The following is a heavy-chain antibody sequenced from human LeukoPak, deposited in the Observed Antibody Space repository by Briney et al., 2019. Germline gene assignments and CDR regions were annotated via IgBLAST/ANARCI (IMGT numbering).Heavy chain of an antibody. CDR2: IYTSGST. D-gene: IGHD3-3*01. V-gene: IGHV4-4*07. J-gene: IGHJ3*02. Sequence: SETLSLTCTVSGGSISSYYWSWIRQPAGKGLEWIGRIYTSGSTNYNPSLKSRVTMSVDTSKNQFSLKLSSVTAADTAVYYCARGHDFWSGYWDAFDIWGQGTMVTVSS. CDR1: GGSISSYY. CDR3: ARGHDFWSGYWDAFDI.